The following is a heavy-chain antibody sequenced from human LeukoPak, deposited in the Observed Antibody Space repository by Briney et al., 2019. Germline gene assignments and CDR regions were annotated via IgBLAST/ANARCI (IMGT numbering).Heavy chain of an antibody. CDR2: IYHSGST. V-gene: IGHV4-4*02. CDR1: GGSISNSNW. CDR3: ARGGGIAVAGFDY. D-gene: IGHD6-19*01. J-gene: IGHJ4*02. Sequence: SETLSLTCAVSGGSISNSNWWSWVRQPPGKGLEWIGEIYHSGSTNYNPSLKSRVTISVDKSKNQFSLKLSSVTAADTAVYYCARGGGIAVAGFDYWGQGTLVTVSS.